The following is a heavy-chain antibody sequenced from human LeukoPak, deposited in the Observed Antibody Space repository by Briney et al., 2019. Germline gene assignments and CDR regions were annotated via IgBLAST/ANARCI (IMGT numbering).Heavy chain of an antibody. V-gene: IGHV6-1*01. J-gene: IGHJ6*03. CDR1: GDSVSSNSAA. Sequence: SQTLSLTCAISGDSVSSNSAAWNWIRQSPSRGLEWLGRTYYRSKWYNDYAVSVKSRITINPDTSKNQFSLQLNSVTPEDTAVYYCARDQIAVAVNSYYYYYMDVWGKGTTVTVSS. D-gene: IGHD6-19*01. CDR3: ARDQIAVAVNSYYYYYMDV. CDR2: TYYRSKWYN.